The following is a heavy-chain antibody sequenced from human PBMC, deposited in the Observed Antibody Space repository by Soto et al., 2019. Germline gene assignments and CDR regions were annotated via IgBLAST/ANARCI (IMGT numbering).Heavy chain of an antibody. CDR1: GVTFNSYI. D-gene: IGHD1-20*01. V-gene: IGHV3-48*02. Sequence: QPGGSLRLSCAASGVTFNSYIMTWVRKAPGKGLEWVSYISSSSSTIYYADSVKGRFTISRDNAKNSLYLQMNSLRDEDTAVYYCARDNPQLKAVEGIKGYYYYGMDVWGQGTTVTVSS. CDR2: ISSSSSTI. J-gene: IGHJ6*02. CDR3: ARDNPQLKAVEGIKGYYYYGMDV.